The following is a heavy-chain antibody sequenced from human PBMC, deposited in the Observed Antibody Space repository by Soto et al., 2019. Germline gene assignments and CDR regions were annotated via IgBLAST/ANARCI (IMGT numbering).Heavy chain of an antibody. CDR2: INAGNGNT. V-gene: IGHV1-3*01. D-gene: IGHD6-19*01. J-gene: IGHJ6*02. CDR1: GYTFTSYA. Sequence: QVQLVQSGAEVKKPGASVKVSCKASGYTFTSYAMHWVRQAPGQRLEWMGWINAGNGNTKYSQKFQGRVTITRDTSASTAYVELSSLRSEDTAVDYCPRDPADSSGRQYYYYGMDVWGQGTTVTVSS. CDR3: PRDPADSSGRQYYYYGMDV.